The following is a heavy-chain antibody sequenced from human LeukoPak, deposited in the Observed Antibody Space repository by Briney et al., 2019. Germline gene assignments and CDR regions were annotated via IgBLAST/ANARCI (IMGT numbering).Heavy chain of an antibody. CDR3: ARRYCSSTSSTLDY. V-gene: IGHV3-48*03. D-gene: IGHD2-2*01. Sequence: PGGSLRLSCAASGFSHNSYEMNWVRPAPGKGLEWVSHLSTSGGAIYYADSVKGRFTISRDNATNSLYLQMNSLRAEDTAVYYCARRYCSSTSSTLDYWGQGTLVIVSS. CDR2: LSTSGGAI. J-gene: IGHJ4*02. CDR1: GFSHNSYE.